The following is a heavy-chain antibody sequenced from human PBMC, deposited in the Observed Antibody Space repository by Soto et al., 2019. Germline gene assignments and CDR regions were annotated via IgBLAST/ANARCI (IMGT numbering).Heavy chain of an antibody. J-gene: IGHJ4*02. CDR2: MYAAGST. CDR1: GFTISSNY. D-gene: IGHD1-1*01. Sequence: EVQLVESGGGLVQPGGSLRLSCAVTGFTISSNYMNWVRQAPGKGLEWVSVMYAAGSTYYEDSVKGRFNISRDNSKNTVYLQMNSLRGEDTAVYYCARGSNSNNWKLFDYWGQGTLVTVCS. V-gene: IGHV3-66*01. CDR3: ARGSNSNNWKLFDY.